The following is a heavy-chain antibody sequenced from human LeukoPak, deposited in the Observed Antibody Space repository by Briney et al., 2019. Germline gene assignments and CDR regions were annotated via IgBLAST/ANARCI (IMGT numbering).Heavy chain of an antibody. V-gene: IGHV3-66*01. CDR1: GFTVSSNS. CDR2: IYSSGNT. J-gene: IGHJ1*01. Sequence: GGSLRLSCAASGFTVSSNSMSWDRQAPGKGLEWVSIIYSSGNTYYADSVKGRFTISRDNSKNTLYLQMNSLRADDTAVYYCARDPEGYFQHWGQGTLVTVSS. CDR3: ARDPEGYFQH.